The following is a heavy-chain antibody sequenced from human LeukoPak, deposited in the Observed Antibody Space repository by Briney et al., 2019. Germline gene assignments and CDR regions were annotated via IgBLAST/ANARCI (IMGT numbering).Heavy chain of an antibody. V-gene: IGHV3-7*01. Sequence: GGSLRLSCAGSGFIFRDYWLTWVRQAPGKGLDWVANINPDGSDKNYVDSLKGRFTIFRDNAKNLLFLQMNSLRVEDTAVYYCAGPPQAGPFDYWGQGTLVTVSS. J-gene: IGHJ4*02. CDR3: AGPPQAGPFDY. CDR1: GFIFRDYW. D-gene: IGHD6-19*01. CDR2: INPDGSDK.